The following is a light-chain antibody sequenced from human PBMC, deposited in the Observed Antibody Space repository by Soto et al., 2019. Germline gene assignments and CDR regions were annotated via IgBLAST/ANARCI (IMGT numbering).Light chain of an antibody. J-gene: IGLJ1*01. CDR3: SSYTTSRAYV. V-gene: IGLV2-14*01. Sequence: QSVLPQPASVSGSPGQSITISCTGTSSDVGAYNYVSWYQQQSGKAPKLMIHEVSNRPSGVSNRFSGSKSGNTASLTISGLQAEDEADYYCSSYTTSRAYVFGIGTKVTVL. CDR1: SSDVGAYNY. CDR2: EVS.